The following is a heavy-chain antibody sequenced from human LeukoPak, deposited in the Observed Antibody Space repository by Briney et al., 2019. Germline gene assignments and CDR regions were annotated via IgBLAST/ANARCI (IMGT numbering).Heavy chain of an antibody. CDR2: INSDGSST. V-gene: IGHV3-74*01. Sequence: PGGSLRLSCAASGFTLSSYWMHWVRQAPGKGLVWVSRINSDGSSTSYADSVKGRFTISGDNAENTVHLQMNSLRAEDTAVYYCARCFRSGGSCYFDHWGQGTLVTVSS. J-gene: IGHJ4*02. D-gene: IGHD2-15*01. CDR1: GFTLSSYW. CDR3: ARCFRSGGSCYFDH.